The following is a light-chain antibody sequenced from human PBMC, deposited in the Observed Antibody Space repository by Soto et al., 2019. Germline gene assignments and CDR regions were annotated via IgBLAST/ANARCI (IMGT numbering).Light chain of an antibody. CDR1: QDISTW. Sequence: DIQMTQSPSSLSASVGDRVTITCRASQDISTWLAWYQQRPGKAPKVLIYRASSLESGVPSRFSGSGSGTEFNLTISSLQPDDFATYYCQQYNRYPITFGPGTKVDIK. V-gene: IGKV1-5*03. CDR3: QQYNRYPIT. J-gene: IGKJ3*01. CDR2: RAS.